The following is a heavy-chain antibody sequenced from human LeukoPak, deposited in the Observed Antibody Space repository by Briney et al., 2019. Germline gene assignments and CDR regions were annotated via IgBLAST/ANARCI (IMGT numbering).Heavy chain of an antibody. V-gene: IGHV4-59*01. J-gene: IGHJ5*02. CDR3: ARDPHSGGWFAP. Sequence: SETLSLTCTVSGASISSYYWSWIRQPPGKGLEWIGCIFNNGNTNYNPSLKSRVTISLNKSKNLFSLKLRSWTAADTAAYYCARDPHSGGWFAPWGQGTLVTVSS. CDR2: IFNNGNT. CDR1: GASISSYY. D-gene: IGHD2-15*01.